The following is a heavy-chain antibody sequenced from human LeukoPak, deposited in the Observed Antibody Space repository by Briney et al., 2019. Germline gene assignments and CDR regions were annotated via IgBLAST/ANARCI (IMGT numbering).Heavy chain of an antibody. CDR1: GFTFSSYW. CDR2: IKQDGSEK. V-gene: IGHV3-7*03. D-gene: IGHD3-10*01. CDR3: ASGYYYGSGSYYNLDY. J-gene: IGHJ4*02. Sequence: GGSLRLSCAASGFTFSSYWMSWVRQAPGKGLEWVANIKQDGSEKYYVDSVKGRFTISRDNAKNSLYLQMNSLRAEDTAVYYCASGYYYGSGSYYNLDYWGQGTLVTVSS.